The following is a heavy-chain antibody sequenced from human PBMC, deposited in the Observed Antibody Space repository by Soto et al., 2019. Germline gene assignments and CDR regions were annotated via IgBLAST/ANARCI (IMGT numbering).Heavy chain of an antibody. J-gene: IGHJ5*02. CDR3: ARGLRFLEWLLSNWFDP. CDR1: CGSISSGDYY. Sequence: SETLSLTCTVSCGSISSGDYYWSWIRQPPGKGLEWIGYIYYSGSTYYNPSLKSRVTISVDTSKNQFSLKLSSVTAADTAVYYCARGLRFLEWLLSNWFDPWGQGTLVTVSS. CDR2: IYYSGST. V-gene: IGHV4-30-4*01. D-gene: IGHD3-3*01.